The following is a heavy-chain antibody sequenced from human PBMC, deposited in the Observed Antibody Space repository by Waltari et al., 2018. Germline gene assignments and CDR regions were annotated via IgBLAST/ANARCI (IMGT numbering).Heavy chain of an antibody. CDR3: ANDRWGEYGSGSYFDY. D-gene: IGHD3-10*01. CDR2: ISGSGSTT. J-gene: IGHJ4*02. CDR1: GFTFSNHA. Sequence: EVQLVEAGGGLVQPGGSVRLSWAASGFTFSNHAMNWVRKTPGKGLEWVSVISGSGSTTYYADSVKGRFTISRDNSRNTLFLQMNSLRAEDTAVYYCANDRWGEYGSGSYFDYWGQGTLVTVSS. V-gene: IGHV3-23*04.